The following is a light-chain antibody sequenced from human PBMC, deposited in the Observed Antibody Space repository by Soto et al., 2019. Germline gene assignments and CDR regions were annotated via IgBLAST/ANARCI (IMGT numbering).Light chain of an antibody. CDR2: GAS. J-gene: IGKJ1*01. Sequence: EIVMTQSPVILSVSPGERATLSCRASQSVSSKLAWYQQKPGQAPRLLIYGASSRATGIPDRFSGSGSGTDFTLTISRLEPEDFAVYYCQQYWTFGQGTKVDIK. CDR3: QQYWT. CDR1: QSVSSK. V-gene: IGKV3-20*01.